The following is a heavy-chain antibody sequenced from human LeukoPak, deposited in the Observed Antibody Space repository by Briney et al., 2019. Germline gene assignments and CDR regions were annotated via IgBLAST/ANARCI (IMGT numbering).Heavy chain of an antibody. D-gene: IGHD3-10*01. CDR3: ARRGGSGRSFDY. J-gene: IGHJ4*02. CDR1: GASVSSGGYY. V-gene: IGHV4-61*08. Sequence: SETLSLTCTVSGASVSSGGYYWSWLRQPPGKGLEWIGYIYYSGSTNYNPSLKSRVTISVDTFKNQFSLKVSSVTAADTAVYYCARRGGSGRSFDYWGQGTLVTVSS. CDR2: IYYSGST.